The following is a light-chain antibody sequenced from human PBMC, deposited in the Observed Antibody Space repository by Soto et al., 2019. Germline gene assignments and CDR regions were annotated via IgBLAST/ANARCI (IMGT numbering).Light chain of an antibody. CDR2: AAS. CDR3: HQYGTGPWT. J-gene: IGKJ1*01. CDR1: QSLYNNY. Sequence: EVVLTQSPGTLSLSPGERATLSCRASQSLYNNYLAWYQQRPGQAPRVLIYAASSRAAGIPDRFSGRGSGTYFTLTLSRLEPEDFAVYYCHQYGTGPWTLGPGTKVEIK. V-gene: IGKV3-20*01.